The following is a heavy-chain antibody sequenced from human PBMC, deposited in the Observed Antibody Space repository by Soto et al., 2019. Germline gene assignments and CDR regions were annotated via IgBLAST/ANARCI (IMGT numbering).Heavy chain of an antibody. CDR1: GGTFSDYA. CDR2: IVPRFDSP. D-gene: IGHD3-16*01. V-gene: IGHV1-69*06. CDR3: ARDRIQLRLGKYSFYGMDV. Sequence: QVQLVQSGAEMRKPGSSLRVSCKTSGGTFSDYAFSWVRQAPGQGLEWMGGIVPRFDSPNYAQKFGGRVTITADISASTVYMALSSLRFDDTAVYFCARDRIQLRLGKYSFYGMDVWGQGTTIIVSS. J-gene: IGHJ6*02.